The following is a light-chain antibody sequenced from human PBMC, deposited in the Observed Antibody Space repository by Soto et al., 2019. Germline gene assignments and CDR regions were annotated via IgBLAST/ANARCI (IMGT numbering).Light chain of an antibody. Sequence: EIVLTQSPGTLSLSPGERATLSCRASQSVSSSYLAWYQQKPGQAPRLLIYGASSRATGIPDRFSGSGSGTDFTLTISRLEPEDFAVYYCQQYGSPWTFGQGTKVHIK. V-gene: IGKV3-20*01. CDR1: QSVSSSY. J-gene: IGKJ1*01. CDR2: GAS. CDR3: QQYGSPWT.